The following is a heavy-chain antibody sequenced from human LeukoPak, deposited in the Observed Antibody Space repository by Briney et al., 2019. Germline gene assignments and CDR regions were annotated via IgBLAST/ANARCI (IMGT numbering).Heavy chain of an antibody. Sequence: PSETLSLTCVVSGDSITSGGYSWSWIRQPPGKGLEWVGYIYDSGIAFYNPSLKSRVTMSVDTSKNHFFLNLRSVTAADTAVYYCARHGRWLQLALRAFDIWGQGTMVTVSS. V-gene: IGHV4-30-4*07. CDR3: ARHGRWLQLALRAFDI. CDR1: GDSITSGGYS. J-gene: IGHJ3*02. CDR2: IYDSGIA. D-gene: IGHD5-24*01.